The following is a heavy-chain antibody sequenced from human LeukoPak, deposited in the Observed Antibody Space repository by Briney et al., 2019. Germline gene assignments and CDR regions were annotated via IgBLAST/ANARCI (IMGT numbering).Heavy chain of an antibody. V-gene: IGHV3-48*03. CDR2: ISSSDSNI. J-gene: IGHJ4*02. D-gene: IGHD3-9*01. CDR1: GFTFSSYE. Sequence: GGSLRLSCAASGFTFSSYEMHWVRQAPGKGLEWVSYISSSDSNINYADSVKGRFTISRDNSKNILYLQMNSLRADDTAVYYCAKVSESNYDILTGYYTPYYFDYWGQGTLVTVSS. CDR3: AKVSESNYDILTGYYTPYYFDY.